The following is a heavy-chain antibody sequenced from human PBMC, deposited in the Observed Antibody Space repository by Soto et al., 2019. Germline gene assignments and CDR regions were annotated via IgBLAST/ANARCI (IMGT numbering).Heavy chain of an antibody. J-gene: IGHJ6*02. D-gene: IGHD6-6*01. CDR2: IDWDDDK. Sequence: SGPTLVNPTQTLTLTCTFSGFSLSTSGMCVSWIRQPPGKALPRLALIDWDDDKYYSTSLKTRLTISKDTSKNQVVLTVTNMDRVDTATYYCARTDSSSEAYYYYGMDVWGQGTTVTVSS. CDR3: ARTDSSSEAYYYYGMDV. CDR1: GFSLSTSGMC. V-gene: IGHV2-70*01.